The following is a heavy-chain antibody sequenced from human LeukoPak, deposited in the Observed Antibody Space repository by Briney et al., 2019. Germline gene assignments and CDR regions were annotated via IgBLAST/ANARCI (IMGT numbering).Heavy chain of an antibody. D-gene: IGHD3-3*01. J-gene: IGHJ6*02. CDR2: IRSKAYGGTT. CDR3: TRVRGADYDFWSGSDYYYGMDV. V-gene: IGHV3-49*03. CDR1: GFTFGDYA. Sequence: GRSLRLSCTASGFTFGDYAMSWFRQAPGKGLEWVGFIRSKAYGGTTEYAASVKGRFTISRDDSKSIAYLQMKSLKTEDTAVYYCTRVRGADYDFWSGSDYYYGMDVWGQGTTVTVSS.